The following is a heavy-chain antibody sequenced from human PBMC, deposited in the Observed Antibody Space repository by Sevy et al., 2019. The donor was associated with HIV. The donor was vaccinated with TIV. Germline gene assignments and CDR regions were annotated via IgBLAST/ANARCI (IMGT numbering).Heavy chain of an antibody. Sequence: GGSLRLSCVGSGFTFSSYWMNWLRQAPGKGLEWVANINQNGSVIHYVASVRGRFTISRDNAKNSGYLQMNGLRVEDTAVYYCTRAMDPRGQGTLVTVSS. J-gene: IGHJ4*02. CDR1: GFTFSSYW. V-gene: IGHV3-7*01. CDR3: TRAMDP. D-gene: IGHD2-2*03. CDR2: INQNGSVI.